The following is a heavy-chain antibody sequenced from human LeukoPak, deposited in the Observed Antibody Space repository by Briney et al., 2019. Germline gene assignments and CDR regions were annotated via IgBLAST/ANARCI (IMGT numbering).Heavy chain of an antibody. V-gene: IGHV4-38-2*02. CDR1: GGSFSGYY. CDR2: IYHSGST. J-gene: IGHJ5*02. CDR3: AREGVQLERRSWFDP. Sequence: SETLSLTCAVYGGSFSGYYWGWIRQPPGKGLEWIGSIYHSGSTYYNPSLKSRVTISVDTSKNQFSLKLSSVTAADTAVYYCAREGVQLERRSWFDPWGQGTLVTVSS. D-gene: IGHD1-1*01.